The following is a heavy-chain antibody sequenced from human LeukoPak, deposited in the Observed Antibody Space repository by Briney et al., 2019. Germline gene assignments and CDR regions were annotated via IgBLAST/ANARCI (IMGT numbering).Heavy chain of an antibody. CDR2: IYTSRST. CDR3: ARGVSGRTYYFDY. Sequence: SQTLSLTCTVSGGSISSGSYCWSWIRQPAGKGLEWIGRIYTSRSTNYNPSLKSRVTISVDTSKNQFSLKLSSVTAADTAVYYCARGVSGRTYYFDYWGQGTLVTVSS. CDR1: GGSISSGSYC. V-gene: IGHV4-61*02. D-gene: IGHD1-26*01. J-gene: IGHJ4*02.